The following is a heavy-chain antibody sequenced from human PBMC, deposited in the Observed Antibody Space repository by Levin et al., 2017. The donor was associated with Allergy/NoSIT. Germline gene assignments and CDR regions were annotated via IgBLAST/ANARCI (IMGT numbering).Heavy chain of an antibody. D-gene: IGHD2-15*01. CDR1: GFTFSAYN. J-gene: IGHJ6*03. CDR3: ARGIGASYFYMDV. V-gene: IGHV3-21*01. Sequence: PGGSLRLSCATSGFTFSAYNMYWVRQAPGKGLEWVSSLSSDSAHIFYADSVKGRFTVSRDNAQNSVYLQMNSLRADDSAVYFCARGIGASYFYMDVWGRGTTVIVSS. CDR2: LSSDSAHI.